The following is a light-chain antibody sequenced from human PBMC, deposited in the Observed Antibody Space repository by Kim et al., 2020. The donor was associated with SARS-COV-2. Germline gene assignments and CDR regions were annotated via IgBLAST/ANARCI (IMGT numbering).Light chain of an antibody. CDR3: QQSYITPFT. V-gene: IGKV1-39*01. J-gene: IGKJ3*01. Sequence: DIQMTQSPSSLSASVGDRVTITCRTSQSISSHLNWYHQKPGRAPKLLIYAASTLQGGVPSRFSGSGSETDFTLTISSLQPEDSATYFCQQSYITPFTFGPGTKVDIK. CDR2: AAS. CDR1: QSISSH.